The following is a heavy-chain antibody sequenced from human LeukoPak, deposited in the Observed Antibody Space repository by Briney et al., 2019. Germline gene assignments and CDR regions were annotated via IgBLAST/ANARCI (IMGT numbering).Heavy chain of an antibody. D-gene: IGHD3-9*01. Sequence: GGSLRLSCAASGFTFSSYAMSWVRQAPGKGLEWVSAISGSGGSTYYADSVKGRFTISRDNSKNTLYLQMNGLRAEDTAVYYCAKEFGYFDWPGGAFDIWGQGTMVTVSS. CDR1: GFTFSSYA. V-gene: IGHV3-23*01. CDR2: ISGSGGST. CDR3: AKEFGYFDWPGGAFDI. J-gene: IGHJ3*02.